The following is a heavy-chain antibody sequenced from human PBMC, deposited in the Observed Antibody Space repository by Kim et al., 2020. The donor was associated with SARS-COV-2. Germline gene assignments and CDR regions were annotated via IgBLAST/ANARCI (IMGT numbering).Heavy chain of an antibody. CDR2: IKQDGSEK. CDR1: GFTFSSYW. D-gene: IGHD6-19*01. V-gene: IGHV3-7*01. CDR3: ARETQRGQWLVFDY. J-gene: IGHJ4*02. Sequence: GGSLRLSCAASGFTFSSYWMSWVRQAPGKGLEWVANIKQDGSEKYYVDSVKGRFTISRDNAKNSLYLQMNSLRAEDTAVYYCARETQRGQWLVFDYWGQGTLVTVSS.